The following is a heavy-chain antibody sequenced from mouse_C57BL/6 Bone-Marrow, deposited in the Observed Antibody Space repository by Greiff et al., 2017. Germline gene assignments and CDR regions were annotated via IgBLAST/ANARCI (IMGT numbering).Heavy chain of an antibody. V-gene: IGHV1-18*01. CDR1: GYTFTDYN. J-gene: IGHJ1*03. D-gene: IGHD2-3*01. Sequence: EVKLVESGPELVKPGASVKIPCKASGYTFTDYNMDWVKQSHGKSLEWIGDINPNNGGTIYNQKFKGKATLTVDKSSSTAYMELRSLTSEDTAVYYCARSYDGYYGLDWYFDVWGTGTTVTVSS. CDR3: ARSYDGYYGLDWYFDV. CDR2: INPNNGGT.